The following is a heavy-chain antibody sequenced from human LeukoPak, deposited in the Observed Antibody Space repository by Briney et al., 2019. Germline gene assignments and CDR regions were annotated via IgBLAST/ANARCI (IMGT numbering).Heavy chain of an antibody. J-gene: IGHJ4*02. CDR1: GFTFSSYG. V-gene: IGHV3-30*02. D-gene: IGHD6-19*01. CDR2: IQYDGSNK. Sequence: GGSLRLSCAASGFTFSSYGMHWVRQAPGKGLEWVAFIQYDGSNKYYADSVKGRFTISGDNAKNSLYLQMNSLRAEDTALYYCARDVSSGWYSDYWGQGTLVTVSS. CDR3: ARDVSSGWYSDY.